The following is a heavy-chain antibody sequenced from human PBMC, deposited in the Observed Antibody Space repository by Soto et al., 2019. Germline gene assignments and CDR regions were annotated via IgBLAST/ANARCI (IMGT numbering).Heavy chain of an antibody. D-gene: IGHD1-26*01. CDR1: GFTVSSNY. CDR3: ARDYSGSYGEN. J-gene: IGHJ4*02. CDR2: IYSGGST. Sequence: EVQLVESGGGLIQPGGSLRLSCAASGFTVSSNYMSWARQAPGKGLEWVSVIYSGGSTYYADSVKGRFTISRDNSKNTLYLQMNSLRAEDTAVYYCARDYSGSYGENWGQGTLVTVSS. V-gene: IGHV3-53*01.